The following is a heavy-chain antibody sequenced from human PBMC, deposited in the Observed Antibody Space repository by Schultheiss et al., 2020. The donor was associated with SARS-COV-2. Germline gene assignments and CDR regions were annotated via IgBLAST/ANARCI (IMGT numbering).Heavy chain of an antibody. D-gene: IGHD7-27*01. CDR2: ISSSGSTI. J-gene: IGHJ6*02. V-gene: IGHV3-48*03. CDR3: ARDGDLRLYYYYYGMDV. Sequence: GGSLRLSCAASGFTFSSYEMNWVRQAPGKGLEWVSYISSSGSTIYYADSVKGRFTISRDNSKNTLYLQMNSLRAEDTAVYYCARDGDLRLYYYYYGMDVWGQGTTVTVSS. CDR1: GFTFSSYE.